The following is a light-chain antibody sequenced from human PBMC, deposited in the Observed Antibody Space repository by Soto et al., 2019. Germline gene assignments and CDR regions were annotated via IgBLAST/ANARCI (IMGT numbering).Light chain of an antibody. Sequence: QSALTQPASVSGSPGKSITISCTGTSSDVGAYNYVSWYQHHPCKAPKLMIYDVSNRPSGVSNRFSGSKSGNTASLTISGLQAEDEADYYCNSFTTSSTLVFGGGTKLTVL. V-gene: IGLV2-14*03. CDR1: SSDVGAYNY. CDR3: NSFTTSSTLV. J-gene: IGLJ2*01. CDR2: DVS.